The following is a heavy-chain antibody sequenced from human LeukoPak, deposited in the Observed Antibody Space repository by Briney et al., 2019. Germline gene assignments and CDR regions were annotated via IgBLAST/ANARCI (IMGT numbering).Heavy chain of an antibody. D-gene: IGHD3-16*01. CDR3: ARDASSRRLGHYYYGMDV. CDR2: VYFSGNT. CDR1: GDSIGFYF. V-gene: IGHV4-59*12. J-gene: IGHJ6*02. Sequence: SETLSLTCSASGDSIGFYFWSWIRQSPGKGLEWIGYVYFSGNTNYNPSLKSRVTISVDTSKNQFSLKLNSLTAADTAVYYCARDASSRRLGHYYYGMDVWGQGTTVTVSS.